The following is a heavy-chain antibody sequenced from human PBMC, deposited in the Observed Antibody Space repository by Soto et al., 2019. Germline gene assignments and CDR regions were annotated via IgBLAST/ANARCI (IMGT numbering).Heavy chain of an antibody. J-gene: IGHJ5*02. CDR1: GGSISSGGYY. D-gene: IGHD6-13*01. Sequence: SETLSLTCTVSGGSISSGGYYWSWIRQHPGKGLEWIGYIYYSGSTYYNPSLKSRVTISVDTSKNQFSLKLSSVTAADTAVYYCARARIAAALVWFDPWGQGTLVTVSS. CDR2: IYYSGST. CDR3: ARARIAAALVWFDP. V-gene: IGHV4-31*03.